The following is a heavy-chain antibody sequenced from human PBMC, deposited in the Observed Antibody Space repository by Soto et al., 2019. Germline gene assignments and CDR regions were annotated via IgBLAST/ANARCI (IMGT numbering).Heavy chain of an antibody. D-gene: IGHD3-3*02. Sequence: EVQVVESGGGLVKPGGSLRLSCTASGSPFSTYGMNWVRQAPGKGLEWVSSISNGGNYIYYADSVQGRFTISRDNAKNSLHLQMNSLRAEDTAVYFCARDEAAGSSIRDWGQGTLVTVSS. CDR1: GSPFSTYG. CDR3: ARDEAAGSSIRD. CDR2: ISNGGNYI. V-gene: IGHV3-21*01. J-gene: IGHJ4*02.